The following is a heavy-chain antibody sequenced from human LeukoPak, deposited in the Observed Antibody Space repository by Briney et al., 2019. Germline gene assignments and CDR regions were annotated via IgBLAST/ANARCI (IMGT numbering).Heavy chain of an antibody. CDR1: GYTFTDDY. Sequence: ASVTVSCKASGYTFTDDYVQWVRQAPGQGLEWMGWINPNSGGTKYAQKFQGRVSMTRDTSISTAYMELSRLRSDDTAVYYCARDHCTSTGCYENYYYGLDVWGQGTTVTVSS. D-gene: IGHD2-2*01. V-gene: IGHV1-2*02. CDR2: INPNSGGT. J-gene: IGHJ6*02. CDR3: ARDHCTSTGCYENYYYGLDV.